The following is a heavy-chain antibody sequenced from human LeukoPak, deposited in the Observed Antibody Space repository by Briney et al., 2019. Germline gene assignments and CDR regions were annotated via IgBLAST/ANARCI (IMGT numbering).Heavy chain of an antibody. D-gene: IGHD2-8*01. CDR2: ISSSSGYT. J-gene: IGHJ4*02. CDR3: ARVDEGRNGVTVGY. Sequence: GGSLLLSCASSGFMYSDYYMTWIRQAPGKGLEWVSYISSSSGYTNYADSVKGRFTISRDNAKNSLYLQMNSLRAEDTAVYYCARVDEGRNGVTVGYWGQGTLVTVSS. V-gene: IGHV3-11*06. CDR1: GFMYSDYY.